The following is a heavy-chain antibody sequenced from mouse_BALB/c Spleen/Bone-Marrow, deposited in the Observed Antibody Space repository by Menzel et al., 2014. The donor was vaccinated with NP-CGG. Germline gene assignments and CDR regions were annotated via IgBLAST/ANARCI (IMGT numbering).Heavy chain of an antibody. Sequence: EVQLVESGPELVKPGASVKIPCKASGYTFTDYNMDWVKQSHGKSLEWIGDINPNNGGTIYNQKFKGKATLTVDKSSSTAYMELRSLTSEDTAVYYCARRRGYDGYYEGFDYWGQGTTPTVSS. CDR2: INPNNGGT. CDR1: GYTFTDYN. V-gene: IGHV1-18*01. D-gene: IGHD2-3*01. J-gene: IGHJ2*01. CDR3: ARRRGYDGYYEGFDY.